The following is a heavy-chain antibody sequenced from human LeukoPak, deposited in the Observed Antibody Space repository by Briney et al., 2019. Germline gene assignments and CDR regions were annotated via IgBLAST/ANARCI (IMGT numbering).Heavy chain of an antibody. V-gene: IGHV4-38-2*01. CDR3: ARRVFRGTEKRTTFDH. J-gene: IGHJ4*02. CDR2: IYYTGST. D-gene: IGHD2-8*01. Sequence: SETLSLTCAVSGYSISSGYYWGWIRQPPGKGLEWIGSIYYTGSTYDNPSLKRRVTISVDTSKNQFSLKLSSVTAADTAVYFCARRVFRGTEKRTTFDHWGQGTLVTVSS. CDR1: GYSISSGYY.